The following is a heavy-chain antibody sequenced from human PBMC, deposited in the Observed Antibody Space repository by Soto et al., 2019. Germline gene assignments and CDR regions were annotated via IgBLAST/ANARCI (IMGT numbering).Heavy chain of an antibody. CDR2: ISYDGSNK. CDR1: GFTFSSYA. CDR3: ARELYPSSSLLVCDAFDI. J-gene: IGHJ3*02. D-gene: IGHD2-15*01. V-gene: IGHV3-30-3*01. Sequence: GGSLRLSCAASGFTFSSYAMHWVRQAPGKGLEWVAVISYDGSNKYYADSVKGRFTISRDNSKNTLYLQMNSLRAEDTAVYYCARELYPSSSLLVCDAFDIWGQGTMVTVSS.